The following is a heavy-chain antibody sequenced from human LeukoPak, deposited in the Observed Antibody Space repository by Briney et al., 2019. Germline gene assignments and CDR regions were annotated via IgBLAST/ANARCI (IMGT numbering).Heavy chain of an antibody. CDR2: ISGSGGST. CDR1: GFTFSSYA. D-gene: IGHD3-9*01. J-gene: IGHJ4*02. Sequence: GGSLRLSCAASGFTFSSYAMSWVRQAPGKGLEWVSAISGSGGSTYYADSVKGRFTFSRDNSKNTLYLQMNSLRAEDTAVYYCAKVGGRGFDWLLYFDYWGQGSLVTVSS. V-gene: IGHV3-23*01. CDR3: AKVGGRGFDWLLYFDY.